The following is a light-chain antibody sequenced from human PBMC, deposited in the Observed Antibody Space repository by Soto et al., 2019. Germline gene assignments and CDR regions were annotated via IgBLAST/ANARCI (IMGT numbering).Light chain of an antibody. CDR3: QQYGSSPIFT. Sequence: ESVLTQSPGTLSLSTGERATLSCRASQSVSSSYLAWYQHKPGQAPGLLIYYASSRATGIPDRFSGSGSGTDFTLTISRLEPEDCALYYCQQYGSSPIFTFGPGNKLYIK. CDR1: QSVSSSY. J-gene: IGKJ3*01. V-gene: IGKV3-20*01. CDR2: YAS.